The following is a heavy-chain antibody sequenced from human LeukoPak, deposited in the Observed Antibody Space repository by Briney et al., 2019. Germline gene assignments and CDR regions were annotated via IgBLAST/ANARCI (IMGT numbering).Heavy chain of an antibody. J-gene: IGHJ4*02. D-gene: IGHD6-6*01. V-gene: IGHV4-34*01. CDR2: INHSGST. CDR1: GGSFSGYY. CDR3: ARRIAARTYYDY. Sequence: SETLSLTCAVYGGSFSGYYWSWIRQPPGKGLEWIGEINHSGSTNYNPSLKSRVTISVDTSKNQFSLKLSSVTAADTAVYYCARRIAARTYYDYWGQGTLVTVSS.